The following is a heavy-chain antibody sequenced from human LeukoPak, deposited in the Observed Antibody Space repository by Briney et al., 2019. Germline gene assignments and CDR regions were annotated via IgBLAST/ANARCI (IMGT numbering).Heavy chain of an antibody. J-gene: IGHJ4*02. CDR1: GFTFSDFY. Sequence: GSPRLSCAASGFTFSDFYMSWIRQAPGKGLESLSYISGSSSNTNYADSVKGRFTISRDNAKNSLYLQMNSLRADDTAMYYCTRHPAEGDYWGQGTLVTVSS. CDR3: TRHPAEGDY. CDR2: ISGSSSNT. V-gene: IGHV3-11*03. D-gene: IGHD2-15*01.